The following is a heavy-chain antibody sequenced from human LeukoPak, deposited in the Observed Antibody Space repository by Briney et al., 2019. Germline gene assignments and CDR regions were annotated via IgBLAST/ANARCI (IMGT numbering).Heavy chain of an antibody. CDR1: GGSISSHY. D-gene: IGHD3-22*01. V-gene: IGHV4-59*11. Sequence: KSSETLSLTCTVSGGSISSHYWSWIRQPPGKGLEWIGYIYYSGSTNYNPSLKSRVTISVDTSKNQFSLKLSSVTAADTAVYYCATDYYDSSGYYYVWNYWGQGTLVTVSS. CDR3: ATDYYDSSGYYYVWNY. J-gene: IGHJ4*02. CDR2: IYYSGST.